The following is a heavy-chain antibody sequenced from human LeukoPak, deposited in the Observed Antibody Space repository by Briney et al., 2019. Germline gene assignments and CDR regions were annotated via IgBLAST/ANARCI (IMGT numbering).Heavy chain of an antibody. Sequence: GRSLRLSCAASGFTFSSYAMHWVRQAPGKGLEWVAVISYDGSNKYYADSVKGRFTISRDNSKNTLYLQMNSLRAEDTAVYYCAKDFRFGPGDFDYWGQGTLVTVSS. CDR2: ISYDGSNK. V-gene: IGHV3-30*18. CDR3: AKDFRFGPGDFDY. J-gene: IGHJ4*02. CDR1: GFTFSSYA. D-gene: IGHD3-16*01.